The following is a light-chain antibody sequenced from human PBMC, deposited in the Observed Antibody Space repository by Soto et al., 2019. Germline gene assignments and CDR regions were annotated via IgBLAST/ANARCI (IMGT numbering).Light chain of an antibody. CDR1: QSISYIY. Sequence: DIVLTQSPGTLSLSPGERATLSCRASQSISYIYLPWYQHRPGQAPRLLIYVASSRATAIPDRFSGSGSGTDFTLTISRLEPEDFAVYYCQQYGMSPWTFGQGTKVEI. CDR3: QQYGMSPWT. V-gene: IGKV3-20*01. CDR2: VAS. J-gene: IGKJ1*01.